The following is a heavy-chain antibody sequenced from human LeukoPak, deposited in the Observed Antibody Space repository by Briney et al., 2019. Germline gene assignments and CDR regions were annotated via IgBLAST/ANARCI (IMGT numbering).Heavy chain of an antibody. Sequence: ASVDVSCKASGYTFTGYDINWVRQATGQGLEWMGWMNPNSGNTGYAQKFQGRVTMTRNTSISTAYMELSSLRSEDTAVYYCARIPPWVRIAARRRGYYYYGMDVWGQGTTVTVSS. V-gene: IGHV1-8*01. CDR2: MNPNSGNT. CDR3: ARIPPWVRIAARRRGYYYYGMDV. CDR1: GYTFTGYD. J-gene: IGHJ6*02. D-gene: IGHD6-6*01.